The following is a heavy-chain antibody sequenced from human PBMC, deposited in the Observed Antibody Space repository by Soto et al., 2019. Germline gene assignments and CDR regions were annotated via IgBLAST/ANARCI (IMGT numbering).Heavy chain of an antibody. CDR2: IYSSGST. CDR1: GGSIDGSSYF. J-gene: IGHJ6*02. CDR3: TRRRFGVRGVTNLEV. D-gene: IGHD3-10*01. Sequence: SETLSLTCTVSGGSIDGSSYFWGWIRHSPGTGLEWLGTIYSSGSTYYNPSLKSRITMSLDTSKNQFSLNLGSVTAADTAVYYCTRRRFGVRGVTNLEVWGQGPPVTLS. V-gene: IGHV4-39*01.